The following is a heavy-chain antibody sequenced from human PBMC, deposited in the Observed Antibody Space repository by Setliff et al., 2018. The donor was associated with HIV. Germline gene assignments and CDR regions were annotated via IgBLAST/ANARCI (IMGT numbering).Heavy chain of an antibody. J-gene: IGHJ3*02. V-gene: IGHV1-69*13. Sequence: GASVKVSCKTSGGTLSNYVITWVRQAPGQGLEWMGMIIPMYNIPAYALKFQGRVTFTADESTSTAYMELSSLSSEDTAVYYCARDQTGVAAAAFGGGSAWSDEGFDIWGQGTMVTVSS. D-gene: IGHD6-13*01. CDR1: GGTLSNYV. CDR2: IIPMYNIP. CDR3: ARDQTGVAAAAFGGGSAWSDEGFDI.